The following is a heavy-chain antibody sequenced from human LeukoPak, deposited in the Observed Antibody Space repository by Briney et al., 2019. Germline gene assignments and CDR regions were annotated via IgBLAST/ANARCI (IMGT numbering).Heavy chain of an antibody. Sequence: SETLSLTCVVYGGSFSGYYWSWIRQSPGKGLEWIGEINHRGSTNYNPSLKRRVTISLDTSKNQFSLKLSSVTAADTAVYYCAKPLYGSGSYYNWFDPWGQGTLVTVSS. D-gene: IGHD3-10*01. J-gene: IGHJ5*02. V-gene: IGHV4-34*01. CDR3: AKPLYGSGSYYNWFDP. CDR1: GGSFSGYY. CDR2: INHRGST.